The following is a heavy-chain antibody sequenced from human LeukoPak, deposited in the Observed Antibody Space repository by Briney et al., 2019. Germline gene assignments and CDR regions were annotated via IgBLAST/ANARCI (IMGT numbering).Heavy chain of an antibody. Sequence: PGGSLRLSCAASGFTFSSYSKNWVRQAPGKGLEWVSSISSSSSYIYYADSVKGRFTISRDNAKNSLYLQMNSLRAEDTAVYYCARGSAIDAFDIWGQGTMVTVSS. J-gene: IGHJ3*02. CDR1: GFTFSSYS. V-gene: IGHV3-21*01. CDR3: ARGSAIDAFDI. CDR2: ISSSSSYI. D-gene: IGHD5-18*01.